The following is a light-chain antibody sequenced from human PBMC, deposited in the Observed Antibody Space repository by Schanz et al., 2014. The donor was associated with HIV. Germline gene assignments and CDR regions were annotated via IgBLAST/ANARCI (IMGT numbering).Light chain of an antibody. CDR3: QQYYSTPRT. J-gene: IGKJ1*01. CDR1: QSVLYGSHEKNY. V-gene: IGKV4-1*01. Sequence: DIVMTQSPDSLAVSLGAGATINCKSSQSVLYGSHEKNYLAWYQQKPGQPPRLLIYWASTRESGVPDRFSGSGSGTDFTLSISSLQAEDVAVYYCQQYYSTPRTFGQGTKVEIK. CDR2: WAS.